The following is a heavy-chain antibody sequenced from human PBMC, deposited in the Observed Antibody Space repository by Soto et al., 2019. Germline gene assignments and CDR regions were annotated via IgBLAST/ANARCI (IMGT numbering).Heavy chain of an antibody. CDR3: AKVGDSQRGWFVPSDY. CDR2: ISGSGGST. CDR1: GFTFSSYA. V-gene: IGHV3-23*01. J-gene: IGHJ4*02. D-gene: IGHD3-16*01. Sequence: PGGSLRLSCAASGFTFSSYAMSWVRQAPGKGLEWVSAISGSGGSTYYADSVKGRFTISRDNSKNTLYLQMNSLRAEDTAVYYCAKVGDSQRGWFVPSDYWGQGTLVTVSS.